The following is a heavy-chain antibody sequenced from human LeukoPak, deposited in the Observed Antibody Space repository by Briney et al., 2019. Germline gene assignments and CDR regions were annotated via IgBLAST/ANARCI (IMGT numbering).Heavy chain of an antibody. CDR1: GLTDSISP. V-gene: IGHV3-23*01. Sequence: GGSLRLSCAASGLTDSISPMSWVRQAPGKGLEWVSSIIETDGRTSYADSVKGRFTISRDNAKNTLFLQMHSLRGEDTALYYCAKMHHTPGLYFWGQGTLVTVSS. J-gene: IGHJ4*02. CDR2: IIETDGRT. CDR3: AKMHHTPGLYF. D-gene: IGHD2-2*02.